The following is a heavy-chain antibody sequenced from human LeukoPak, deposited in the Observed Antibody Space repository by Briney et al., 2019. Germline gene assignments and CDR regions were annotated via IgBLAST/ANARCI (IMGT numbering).Heavy chain of an antibody. CDR2: TYYRSNWYN. J-gene: IGHJ3*02. V-gene: IGHV6-1*01. CDR1: GDSVSSNSAA. Sequence: SQTLSLTCAISGDSVSSNSAAWNWIRQSPSRGLEWLGRTYYRSNWYNDYAVSVKSRITINPDTSKNQFSLQLNSVTPEDTAVYYCARDIPPTGTTPHDAFDIWGQGTMVTVSS. D-gene: IGHD1-1*01. CDR3: ARDIPPTGTTPHDAFDI.